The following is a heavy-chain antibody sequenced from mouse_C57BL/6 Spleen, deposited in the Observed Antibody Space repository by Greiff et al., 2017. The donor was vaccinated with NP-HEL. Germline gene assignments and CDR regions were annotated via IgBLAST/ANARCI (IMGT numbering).Heavy chain of an antibody. J-gene: IGHJ4*01. Sequence: QVQLQQPGAELVKPGASVKLSCKASGYTFTSYWMQWVKQRPGQGLEWIGEIDPSDSYTNYNQKFKGKGTLTVDTSSSTAYMQLSSLTSEDSAVYYCERRWDDAMDYWGQGTSVTVSS. D-gene: IGHD4-1*01. CDR3: ERRWDDAMDY. CDR2: IDPSDSYT. V-gene: IGHV1-50*01. CDR1: GYTFTSYW.